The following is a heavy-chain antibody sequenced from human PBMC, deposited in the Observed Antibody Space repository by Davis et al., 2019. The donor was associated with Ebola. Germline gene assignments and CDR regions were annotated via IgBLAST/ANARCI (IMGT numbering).Heavy chain of an antibody. CDR1: GGSISSGDYS. D-gene: IGHD2-2*01. J-gene: IGHJ3*02. CDR3: ARRGGCSSYSCYLDGFDI. CDR2: IYFRGNT. Sequence: PSETLSLTCAVSGGSISSGDYSWSWIRQPPGKGLEWIGYIYFRGNTYYNPSLKSRVTISVDRSKNQFSLKLTSVTAADTAVYYCARRGGCSSYSCYLDGFDIWGQGTSVTFSS. V-gene: IGHV4-30-2*01.